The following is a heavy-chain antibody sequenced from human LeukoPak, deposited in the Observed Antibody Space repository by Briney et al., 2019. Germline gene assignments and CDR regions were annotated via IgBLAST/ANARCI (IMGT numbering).Heavy chain of an antibody. CDR2: IYYSGSI. CDR3: ARGRRRYYYDSSGYYFKHDAFDI. CDR1: GGSISSSSFY. D-gene: IGHD3-22*01. Sequence: SETLSLTCTVSGGSISSSSFYWGWIRQPPGKGLEWIGSIYYSGSIYYNPSLKSRVTISVDTSKNQFSLRLSSVTAADTAVYYCARGRRRYYYDSSGYYFKHDAFDIWGQGTMVTVSS. V-gene: IGHV4-39*07. J-gene: IGHJ3*02.